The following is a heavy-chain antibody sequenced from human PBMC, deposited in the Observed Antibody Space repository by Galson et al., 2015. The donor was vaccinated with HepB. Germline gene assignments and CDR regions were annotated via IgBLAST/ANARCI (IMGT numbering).Heavy chain of an antibody. Sequence: SLRLSCAASGFSFRTFGMHWVRQAPGKGLEWVAVISNDGSDKYYADSVKGRFTISRDNSRNTLYLQMNGLRAEDTAVYYCTKDYIWGSYAFDIWGQGTMVTVSS. D-gene: IGHD3-16*01. J-gene: IGHJ3*02. CDR3: TKDYIWGSYAFDI. V-gene: IGHV3-30*18. CDR1: GFSFRTFG. CDR2: ISNDGSDK.